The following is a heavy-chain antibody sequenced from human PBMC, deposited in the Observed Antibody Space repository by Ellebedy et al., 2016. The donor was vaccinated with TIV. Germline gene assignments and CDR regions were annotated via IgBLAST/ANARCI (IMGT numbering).Heavy chain of an antibody. CDR2: IIPIFGTA. CDR1: GGTFSSYA. Sequence: SVKVSXXASGGTFSSYAISWVRQAPGQGLEWMGGIIPIFGTANYAQKFQGRVTITADKSTSTAYMELSSLRSEDTAVYYCASADSSGYVVDYWGQGTLVTVSS. CDR3: ASADSSGYVVDY. V-gene: IGHV1-69*06. D-gene: IGHD3-22*01. J-gene: IGHJ4*02.